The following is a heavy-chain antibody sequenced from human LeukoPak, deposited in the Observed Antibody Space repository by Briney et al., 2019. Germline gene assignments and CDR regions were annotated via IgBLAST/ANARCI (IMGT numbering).Heavy chain of an antibody. D-gene: IGHD3-3*01. J-gene: IGHJ6*02. CDR2: ISAYNGNT. CDR3: ARGRAWYYDFWSGSSYGMDV. V-gene: IGHV1-18*01. CDR1: GGTFRNYI. Sequence: GASVKVSCKASGGTFRNYIFSWVRQAPGQGLEWMGWISAYNGNTNYAQKLQGRVTMTTDTSTSTAYMELRSLRSDDTAVYYCARGRAWYYDFWSGSSYGMDVWGQGTTVTVSS.